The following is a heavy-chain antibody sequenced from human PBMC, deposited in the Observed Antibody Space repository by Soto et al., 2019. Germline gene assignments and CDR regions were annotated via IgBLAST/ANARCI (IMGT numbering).Heavy chain of an antibody. D-gene: IGHD3-22*01. CDR3: SRRDSDSSGHHYFEY. Sequence: QPGGSLRLSCTASGFTFGDYAMSWFRQAPGKGLEWVGVIRRTAYGGTTEYAASVKGRFTISRDDSKSSAYLQMSSLKTEDTAVYYCSRRDSDSSGHHYFEYWGQGTLVTVSS. CDR2: IRRTAYGGTT. V-gene: IGHV3-49*03. CDR1: GFTFGDYA. J-gene: IGHJ4*02.